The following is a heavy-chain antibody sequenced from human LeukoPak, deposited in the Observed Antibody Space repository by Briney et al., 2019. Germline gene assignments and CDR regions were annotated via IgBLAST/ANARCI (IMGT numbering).Heavy chain of an antibody. CDR2: IGISSGNT. V-gene: IGHV3-48*01. Sequence: GGSLRLSCAASGFNFIDYSTNWVRQAPGKGLEWISYIGISSGNTKYADSVKGRFTISRDKARNSLYLQMNSLRVEDTAVYYCARDHRYAFDNWGHGTLVTVSS. CDR3: ARDHRYAFDN. D-gene: IGHD5-12*01. J-gene: IGHJ4*01. CDR1: GFNFIDYS.